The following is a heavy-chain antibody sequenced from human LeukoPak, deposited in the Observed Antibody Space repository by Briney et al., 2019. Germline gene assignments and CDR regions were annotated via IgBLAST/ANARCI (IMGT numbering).Heavy chain of an antibody. V-gene: IGHV3-74*01. J-gene: IGHJ4*02. CDR1: GITFSRHR. CDR3: ARDTNGLAY. Sequence: GGSLRLSCEDSGITFSRHRVHWVRQAPGKGLVWVSCVSTDGSTTNYADSVKGRFTISRDNAKNTLYLQMNSLRVEDTAVYYCARDTNGLAYWGLGTRVTVSS. CDR2: VSTDGSTT. D-gene: IGHD2-8*01.